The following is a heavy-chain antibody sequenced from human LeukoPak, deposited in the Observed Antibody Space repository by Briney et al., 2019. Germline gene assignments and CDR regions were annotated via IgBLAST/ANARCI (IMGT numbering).Heavy chain of an antibody. J-gene: IGHJ4*02. Sequence: GRSLRLSCAASEFTFSSYAMNWVRQAPGKGLEWVSVISDDGYTTFYADSVKGRFTISRDNSKSTLYLHMNSLRAEDTAVYYCATSSTWQTMNFDYWGQGTLVTVSS. CDR3: ATSSTWQTMNFDY. D-gene: IGHD6-13*01. V-gene: IGHV3-23*01. CDR2: ISDDGYTT. CDR1: EFTFSSYA.